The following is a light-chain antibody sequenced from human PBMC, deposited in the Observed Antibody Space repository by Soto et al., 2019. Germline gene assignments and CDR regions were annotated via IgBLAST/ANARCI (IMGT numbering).Light chain of an antibody. CDR2: DAS. CDR1: QSVRIF. V-gene: IGKV3-11*01. J-gene: IGKJ2*01. CDR3: QQRGNWPLYT. Sequence: EIVLTQSPATLSLSPGERATLSCRASQSVRIFLAWYQQKPGQAPRLLIYDASNRATGIPDRFSGSGSGTDFTLTISSLEPEDFAVYYCQQRGNWPLYTFGQGTEVEMK.